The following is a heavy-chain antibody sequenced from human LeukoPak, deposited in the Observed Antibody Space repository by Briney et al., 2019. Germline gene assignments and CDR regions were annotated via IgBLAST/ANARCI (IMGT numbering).Heavy chain of an antibody. J-gene: IGHJ4*02. CDR1: GGTSSSYA. D-gene: IGHD3-3*01. V-gene: IGHV1-69*13. Sequence: SVKVSCKASGGTSSSYAISWVPQAPGQGLEWMGGIIPIFGTANYAQKFQGRVTITADESTSTAYMELSSLRSEDTAVYYCARGRNDPFYDFWSQGTLVTVSS. CDR2: IIPIFGTA. CDR3: ARGRNDPFYDF.